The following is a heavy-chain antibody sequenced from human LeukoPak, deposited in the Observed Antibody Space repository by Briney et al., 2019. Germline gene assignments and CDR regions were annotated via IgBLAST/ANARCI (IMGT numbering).Heavy chain of an antibody. V-gene: IGHV3-11*01. J-gene: IGHJ4*02. CDR3: ASAADSLSWAEPYDY. D-gene: IGHD6-6*01. Sequence: GGSLRLSCAASGFTFSDYYMSWIRQAPGKGLEWVSYISSSGSTIYYADSVKGRFTISRDNAKNSPYLQMNSLRAEDTAVYYCASAADSLSWAEPYDYWGQGTLVTVSS. CDR2: ISSSGSTI. CDR1: GFTFSDYY.